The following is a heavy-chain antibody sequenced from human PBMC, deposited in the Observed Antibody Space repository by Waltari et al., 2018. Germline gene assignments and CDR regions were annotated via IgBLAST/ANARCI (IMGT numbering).Heavy chain of an antibody. J-gene: IGHJ4*02. V-gene: IGHV3-9*01. CDR2: ISWNSGSI. CDR3: ARAWQWLVL. Sequence: EVQLVESGGGLVQPGRSLRLSCAASGFTFDDYAMHWVRQAPGKGLEWVSGISWNSGSIGYADSVKGRFTISRDNAKNSLYLQMNSLRAEDTAVYYCARAWQWLVLGGQGTLVTVSS. D-gene: IGHD6-19*01. CDR1: GFTFDDYA.